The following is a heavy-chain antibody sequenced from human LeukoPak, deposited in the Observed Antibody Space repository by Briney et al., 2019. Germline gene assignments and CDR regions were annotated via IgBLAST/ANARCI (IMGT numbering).Heavy chain of an antibody. Sequence: PSETLSLTCTVSGGSISSDAYYWAWVRQPPGKGLEWIGIVYYTGSTYYNPSLKSRLIMFVDTSKNQFSLKLSSVTAADTAVYYCAIIETDNSGYHWFDPWGQGTLVTVSS. V-gene: IGHV4-39*01. CDR1: GGSISSDAYY. CDR2: VYYTGST. J-gene: IGHJ5*02. CDR3: AIIETDNSGYHWFDP. D-gene: IGHD3-22*01.